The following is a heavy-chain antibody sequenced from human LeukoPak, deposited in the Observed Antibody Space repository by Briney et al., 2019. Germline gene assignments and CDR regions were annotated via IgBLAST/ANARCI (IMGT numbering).Heavy chain of an antibody. CDR1: GFPFSDHW. CDR3: ASVRARKSIAARPGSSMGYYMDV. D-gene: IGHD6-6*01. V-gene: IGHV3-7*01. J-gene: IGHJ6*03. CDR2: IRKDGSNK. Sequence: QAGGSLRLSCETSGFPFSDHWMNWVRQAPGKGLEWVANIRKDGSNKHYLDSVRGRFIISRDNAKNSLYLHMNSLRVEDTGVYYCASVRARKSIAARPGSSMGYYMDVWGKGTTVTVSS.